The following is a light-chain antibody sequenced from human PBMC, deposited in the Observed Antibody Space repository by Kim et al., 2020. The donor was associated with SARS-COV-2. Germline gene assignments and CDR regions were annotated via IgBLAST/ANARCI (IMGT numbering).Light chain of an antibody. CDR3: QQTYTTPPWT. CDR1: QSISNY. J-gene: IGKJ1*01. CDR2: TTS. Sequence: SVGDRVTITCRASQSISNYLNWYQQKPGKAPKLLIYTTSTLQSGVPSRFSGSGSGTDFTLTISSLQPEDFATYYCQQTYTTPPWTFGQGTRVEIK. V-gene: IGKV1-39*01.